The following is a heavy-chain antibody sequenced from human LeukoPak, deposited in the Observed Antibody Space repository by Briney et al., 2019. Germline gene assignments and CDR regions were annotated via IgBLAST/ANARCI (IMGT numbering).Heavy chain of an antibody. CDR3: ARRQSAYKWFYP. V-gene: IGHV5-51*07. CDR1: EYSFTLYW. J-gene: IGHJ5*02. CDR2: IYPGDSDI. Sequence: GESLTISCKGSEYSFTLYWIAWVHQMPGKGLEWMGTIYPGDSDIRYSPSFQGQVTISADKSINTAYLQWSSLKASDTAIYYCARRQSAYKWFYPWGQGTLVTVSS.